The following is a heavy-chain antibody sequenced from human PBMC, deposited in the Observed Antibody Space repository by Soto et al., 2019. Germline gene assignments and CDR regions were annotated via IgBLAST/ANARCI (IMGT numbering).Heavy chain of an antibody. CDR3: ARDLVAATNDAFDI. Sequence: SETLSLTCTVSGGSISSGGYYWSWIRQHPGKGLEWIGYIYYSGSTNYNPSLKSRATISVDTSKNQFSLRLKSVTPVDAAVYYCARDLVAATNDAFDIWGQGTMVTVSS. CDR1: GGSISSGGYY. CDR2: IYYSGST. J-gene: IGHJ3*02. D-gene: IGHD2-15*01. V-gene: IGHV4-61*08.